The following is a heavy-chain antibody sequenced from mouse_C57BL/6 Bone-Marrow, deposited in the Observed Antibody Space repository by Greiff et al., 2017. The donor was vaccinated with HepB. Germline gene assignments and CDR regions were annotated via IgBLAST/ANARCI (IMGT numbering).Heavy chain of an antibody. CDR1: GFSFNTYA. J-gene: IGHJ4*01. CDR3: VRVRYYAMDY. Sequence: EVKLMESGGGLVQPKGSLKLSCAASGFSFNTYAMNWVRQAPGKGLEWVARIRSKSNNYATYYADSVKDRFTISRDDSESMLYLQMNNLKTEDTAMYYCVRVRYYAMDYWGQGTSVTVSS. CDR2: IRSKSNNYAT. V-gene: IGHV10-1*01.